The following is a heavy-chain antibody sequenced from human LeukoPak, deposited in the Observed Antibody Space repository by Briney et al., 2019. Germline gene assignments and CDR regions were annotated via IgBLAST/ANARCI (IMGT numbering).Heavy chain of an antibody. J-gene: IGHJ4*02. V-gene: IGHV3-23*01. CDR2: ISGSGGST. D-gene: IGHD3-3*01. CDR1: GFTFSSYA. CDR3: ARAGIILRFLEWLSPYFDY. Sequence: PGGSLRLSCAASGFTFSSYAMSWVRQAPGKGLEWVSAISGSGGSTYYADSVKGRFTISRDNSKNTLYLQMNSLRAEDTAVYYCARAGIILRFLEWLSPYFDYWGQGTLVTVSS.